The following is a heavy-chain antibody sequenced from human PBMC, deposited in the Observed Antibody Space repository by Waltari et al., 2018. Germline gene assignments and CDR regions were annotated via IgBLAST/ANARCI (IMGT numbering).Heavy chain of an antibody. Sequence: QVQLVQSGAEVTKPGSSVQFSCKASGAPFSSYAISWVRQAPGQGLEWMGGIIPIFGTANYAQKFQGRVTITTDESTSTAYMELSSLRSEDTAVYYCATSIFGVVLSYYMDVWGKGTTVTVSS. J-gene: IGHJ6*03. D-gene: IGHD3-3*01. CDR1: GAPFSSYA. V-gene: IGHV1-69*05. CDR3: ATSIFGVVLSYYMDV. CDR2: IIPIFGTA.